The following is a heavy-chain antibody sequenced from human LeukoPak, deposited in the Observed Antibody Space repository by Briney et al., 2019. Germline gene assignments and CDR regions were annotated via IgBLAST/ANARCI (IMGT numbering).Heavy chain of an antibody. CDR2: IYYSGST. CDR1: GGSISSYY. Sequence: SETLSLTCTVSGGSISSYYWSWIRQPPGKGLEWIGYIYYSGSTNYNPSLKSRVTISVDTSKNQFSLKLSSVTAADTAVYYCARGTYYYDSSGYYYNNYYYYYMDVWGKGTTVTVSS. CDR3: ARGTYYYDSSGYYYNNYYYYYMDV. D-gene: IGHD3-22*01. J-gene: IGHJ6*03. V-gene: IGHV4-59*01.